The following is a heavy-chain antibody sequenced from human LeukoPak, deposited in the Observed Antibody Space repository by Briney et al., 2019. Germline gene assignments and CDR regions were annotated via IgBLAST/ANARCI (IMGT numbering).Heavy chain of an antibody. Sequence: GGSLRLSCVASGFTFTNYWMHWVRHDPGKGLVWVSRINSDGSSTSYADSVKGRFTISRDNAKNTLYLQMNSLRAEDTAVYYCARGIDRGFGSGFDPWGQGTLVTVSS. D-gene: IGHD3-10*01. CDR1: GFTFTNYW. J-gene: IGHJ5*02. V-gene: IGHV3-74*01. CDR3: ARGIDRGFGSGFDP. CDR2: INSDGSST.